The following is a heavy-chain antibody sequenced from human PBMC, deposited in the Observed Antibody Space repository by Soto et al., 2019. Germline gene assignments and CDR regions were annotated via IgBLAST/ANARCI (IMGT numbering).Heavy chain of an antibody. CDR3: AIGTRNSWTCDL. D-gene: IGHD6-13*01. CDR1: GGTFSNYA. V-gene: IGHV1-69*01. Sequence: QVQVVQSGAEVKKPGSSVKVSCKASGGTFSNYAISWVRQAPGHGLEWVGGSIPLTETPVYAQTVQGRLTITADEITSAAYMGLSSLRSGDTAVYDCAIGTRNSWTCDLWGQGTLGSGSS. J-gene: IGHJ5*02. CDR2: SIPLTETP.